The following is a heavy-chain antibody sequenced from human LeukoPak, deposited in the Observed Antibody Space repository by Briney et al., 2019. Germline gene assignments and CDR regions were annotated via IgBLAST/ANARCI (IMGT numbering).Heavy chain of an antibody. Sequence: SETLSLTCTVSGGSISSSSYYWGWIRQPPGKGLEWIGSIYYSGSTYYNPSLKSRVTISVDTSKNQFSLKLSSVTAADTAVYYCARGEYGSGSLDYWGQGTLVTVSS. D-gene: IGHD3-10*01. CDR1: GGSISSSSYY. CDR2: IYYSGST. J-gene: IGHJ4*02. CDR3: ARGEYGSGSLDY. V-gene: IGHV4-39*01.